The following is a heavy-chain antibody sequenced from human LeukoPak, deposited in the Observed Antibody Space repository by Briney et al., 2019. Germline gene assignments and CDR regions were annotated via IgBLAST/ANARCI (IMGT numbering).Heavy chain of an antibody. CDR3: ARRGRVDDFWSGYYTGLFDY. CDR2: IYYSGST. V-gene: IGHV4-39*01. Sequence: TASETLSLTCTVSGGSISSSSYYWGWIRQPPGKGLEWIGSIYYSGSTYYNPSLKSRVTISVYTSKNQFSLKLSSVTAADTAVYYCARRGRVDDFWSGYYTGLFDYWGQGTLVTVSS. D-gene: IGHD3-3*01. J-gene: IGHJ4*02. CDR1: GGSISSSSYY.